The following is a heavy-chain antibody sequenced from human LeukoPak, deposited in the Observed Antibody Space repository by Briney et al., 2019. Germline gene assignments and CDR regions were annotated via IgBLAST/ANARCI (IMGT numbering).Heavy chain of an antibody. Sequence: GGSLRLSCAASGFSFSGYAMSWVRQATGKGLEWVSVINPSGGSTYYADSVKGRFTISRDNSKNTLYLQVDSLRAEDTAVYYCAKDGSYGEYSQHWGQGTLVTVSS. V-gene: IGHV3-23*01. CDR3: AKDGSYGEYSQH. J-gene: IGHJ1*01. CDR2: INPSGGST. D-gene: IGHD4-17*01. CDR1: GFSFSGYA.